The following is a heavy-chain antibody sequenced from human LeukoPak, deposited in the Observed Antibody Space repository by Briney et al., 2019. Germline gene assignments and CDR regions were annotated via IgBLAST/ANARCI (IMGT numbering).Heavy chain of an antibody. Sequence: SETLSLTCAVYGGSFSGYYWSWIRQPPGKGLEWIGEINHSGSTNYNPSLKSRVTISVDTSKNQFSLKLSSVTAADTAVYYCATCRITPRTLDYWGQGTLVTVSS. CDR1: GGSFSGYY. D-gene: IGHD2-15*01. V-gene: IGHV4-34*01. CDR3: ATCRITPRTLDY. CDR2: INHSGST. J-gene: IGHJ4*02.